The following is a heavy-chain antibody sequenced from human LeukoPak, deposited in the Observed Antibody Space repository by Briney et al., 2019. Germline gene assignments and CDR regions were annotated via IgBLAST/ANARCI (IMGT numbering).Heavy chain of an antibody. CDR3: ARDPGYGSGAYYEGF. Sequence: GGSLRLSCAASGFTFSSYAMHWVRQAPGKGLEWVAVISYDGSNKYYADSVKGRFTISRDNSKNTLYLQMNSLRAEDTAVYYCARDPGYGSGAYYEGFWGQGTLVTVSS. CDR1: GFTFSSYA. V-gene: IGHV3-30*14. J-gene: IGHJ4*02. CDR2: ISYDGSNK. D-gene: IGHD3-10*01.